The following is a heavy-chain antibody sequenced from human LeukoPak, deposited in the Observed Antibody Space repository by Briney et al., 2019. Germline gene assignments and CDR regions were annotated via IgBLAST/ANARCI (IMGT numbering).Heavy chain of an antibody. V-gene: IGHV4-59*11. CDR2: IYYTGST. Sequence: SETLSLTCTVSGGSMSPHYWNWIRQPPGKELEWIAIIYYTGSTYYNPSLQSRVTISVDTARSQFSLKVRSVSAADTAVYYCARGFDILPVWGKGTTVAVST. CDR3: ARGFDILPV. CDR1: GGSMSPHY. D-gene: IGHD3-9*01. J-gene: IGHJ6*04.